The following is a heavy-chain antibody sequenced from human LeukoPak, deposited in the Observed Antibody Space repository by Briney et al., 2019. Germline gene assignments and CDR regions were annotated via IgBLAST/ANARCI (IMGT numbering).Heavy chain of an antibody. CDR3: ATDGAGDYLNH. J-gene: IGHJ4*02. D-gene: IGHD4-17*01. V-gene: IGHV1-24*01. Sequence: GASVKVSCKVSGYIFTELSMLWVRQAPGPGLEWMGGFNLEDGETFYAQKFQGRVNMTEDTSTDTAYMELSSLSYDDTAVYYCATDGAGDYLNHWGQGTLVTVSS. CDR2: FNLEDGET. CDR1: GYIFTELS.